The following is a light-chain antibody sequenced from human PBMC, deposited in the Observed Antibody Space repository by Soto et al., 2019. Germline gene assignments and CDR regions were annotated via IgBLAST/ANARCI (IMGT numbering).Light chain of an antibody. Sequence: DIQMTQSPSSLSASVGDRVTITCQAGQDINNYLNWYQHKPGKAPKLLIYDASNLETGVPSRFSGSGSGTHFTFTISSLQPEDIATYFCQQYGNLPLTFGGGTKVEIK. V-gene: IGKV1-33*01. CDR2: DAS. CDR3: QQYGNLPLT. J-gene: IGKJ4*01. CDR1: QDINNY.